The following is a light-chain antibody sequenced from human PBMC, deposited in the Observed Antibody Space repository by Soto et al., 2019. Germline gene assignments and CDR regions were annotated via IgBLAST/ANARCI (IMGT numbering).Light chain of an antibody. J-gene: IGLJ1*01. CDR3: CSYAGSYTFDV. CDR1: SSDVGGYNY. Sequence: SVLTQPRSVSGSPGQSVTISCTGTSSDVGGYNYVSWYQQHPGKAPKLMIYDVSKRPSGVPDRFPGSKSGNTASLTISGLQAEDGADYYCCSYAGSYTFDVFGTGTKVTVL. V-gene: IGLV2-11*01. CDR2: DVS.